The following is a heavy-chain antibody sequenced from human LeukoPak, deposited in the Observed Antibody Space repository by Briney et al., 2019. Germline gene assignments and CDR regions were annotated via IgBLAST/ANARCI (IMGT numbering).Heavy chain of an antibody. CDR2: ISSSSSTI. Sequence: GGSLRLSCAASGLTVSSYSMNWVRQAPGKGLEWVSYISSSSSTIYYADSVKGRFTISRDNAKNSLYLQMNSLRAEDTAVYYCARDSGEQWLESDFDYWGQGTLVTVSS. V-gene: IGHV3-48*01. D-gene: IGHD6-19*01. J-gene: IGHJ4*02. CDR3: ARDSGEQWLESDFDY. CDR1: GLTVSSYS.